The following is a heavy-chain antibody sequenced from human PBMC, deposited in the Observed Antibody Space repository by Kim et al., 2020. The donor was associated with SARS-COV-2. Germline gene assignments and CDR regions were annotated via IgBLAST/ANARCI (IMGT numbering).Heavy chain of an antibody. J-gene: IGHJ4*02. D-gene: IGHD1-1*01. CDR1: GYSFSDFY. CDR2: VAPNTGRT. CDR3: GRSSIWNDAAPTAF. V-gene: IGHV1-2*02. Sequence: ASVKVSCKASGYSFSDFYIHWVRQAPGRGLEWVGWVAPNTGRTKYAQRFQGRVAMSRDTSVNTVYLEMRDLTSDDTARYFCGRSSIWNDAAPTAFWGQGTLVTVSS.